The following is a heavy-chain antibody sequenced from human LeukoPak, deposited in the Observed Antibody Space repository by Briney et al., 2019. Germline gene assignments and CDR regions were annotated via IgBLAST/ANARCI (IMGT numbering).Heavy chain of an antibody. J-gene: IGHJ4*02. CDR2: INHSGST. D-gene: IGHD7-27*01. Sequence: PSETLSLTCAVYGGSFSGYYWSWIRQPPGKGLEWIGEINHSGSTNYNPSLKSRVTISVDTSKNQSSLKLSSVTAADTAVYYCARLGLGTRHYFDYWGQGTLVTVSS. CDR3: ARLGLGTRHYFDY. V-gene: IGHV4-34*01. CDR1: GGSFSGYY.